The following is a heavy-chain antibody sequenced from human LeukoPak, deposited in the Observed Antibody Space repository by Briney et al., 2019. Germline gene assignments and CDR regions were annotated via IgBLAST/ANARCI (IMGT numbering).Heavy chain of an antibody. CDR1: GYTFTSYY. CDR2: IIPIFGTA. J-gene: IGHJ6*02. CDR3: ARAQQLLNYYYYYYGMDV. Sequence: SVKVSCKASGYTFTSYYMHWVRQAPGQGLEWMGGIIPIFGTANYAQKFQGRVTITADESTSTAYMELSSLRSEDTAVYYCARAQQLLNYYYYYYGMDVWGQGTTVTVSS. D-gene: IGHD2-2*01. V-gene: IGHV1-69*13.